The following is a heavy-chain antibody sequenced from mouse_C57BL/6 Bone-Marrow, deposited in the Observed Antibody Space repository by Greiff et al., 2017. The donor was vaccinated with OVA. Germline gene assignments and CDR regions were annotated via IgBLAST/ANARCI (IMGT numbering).Heavy chain of an antibody. CDR1: GYTFTSYW. Sequence: VKLQESGAELVKPGASVKMSCKASGYTFTSYWITWVKQRPGQGLEWIGDIYPGSGSTNYNEKFKSKATLTVDTSSSTAYMQLSSLTSEDSAVYYCASYYDCTRGAYWGQGTLVTVSA. CDR3: ASYYDCTRGAY. J-gene: IGHJ3*01. CDR2: IYPGSGST. V-gene: IGHV1-55*01. D-gene: IGHD2-4*01.